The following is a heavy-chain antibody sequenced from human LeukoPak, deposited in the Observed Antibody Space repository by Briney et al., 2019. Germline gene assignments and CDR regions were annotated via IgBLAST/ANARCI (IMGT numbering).Heavy chain of an antibody. CDR2: INPNSGGT. J-gene: IGHJ6*02. CDR1: GYTFTGYY. D-gene: IGHD3-3*01. Sequence: ASVKVSCKASGYTFTGYYMRWVRQAPGQGLEWMGWINPNSGGTNYAQKFQGRVTMTRDTSISIAYMELSGLRSDDTAVYYCATTKTDLLRFLEWPHYYYGMDVWGQGTTVTVSS. V-gene: IGHV1-2*02. CDR3: ATTKTDLLRFLEWPHYYYGMDV.